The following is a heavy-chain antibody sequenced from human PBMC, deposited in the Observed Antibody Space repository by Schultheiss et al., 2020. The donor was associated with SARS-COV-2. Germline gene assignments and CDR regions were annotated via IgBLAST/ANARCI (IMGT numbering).Heavy chain of an antibody. Sequence: GGSLRLSCAASGFTFSNAWMNWVRQAPGKGLEWVANIDPDGSEKHYVDSVRGRFSISRDNAKNSLYLQLNSLGAEDTAVYFCAKDGSGWSASWGQGTLVTVSS. CDR3: AKDGSGWSAS. CDR2: IDPDGSEK. J-gene: IGHJ5*02. D-gene: IGHD6-25*01. CDR1: GFTFSNAW. V-gene: IGHV3-7*03.